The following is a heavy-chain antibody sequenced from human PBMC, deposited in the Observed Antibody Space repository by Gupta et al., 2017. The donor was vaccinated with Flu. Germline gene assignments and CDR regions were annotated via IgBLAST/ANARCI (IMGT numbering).Heavy chain of an antibody. CDR3: ARYKPSKDSFYYGLNL. CDR2: ITTGSTI. J-gene: IGHJ6*02. V-gene: IGHV3-69-1*02. CDR1: GFSLGCYT. D-gene: IGHD4-11*01. Sequence: EVQLLESGGGLVKAGGTLSRSCTDSGFSLGCYTMNWVRLPPGKGVEWVASITTGSTIYYADSMKGRFTISRDSARNSVLLQMNSLRAEDTAVYYCARYKPSKDSFYYGLNLWGQGTTVTVSS.